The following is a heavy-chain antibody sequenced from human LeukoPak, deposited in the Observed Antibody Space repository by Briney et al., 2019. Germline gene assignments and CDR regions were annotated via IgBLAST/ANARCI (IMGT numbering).Heavy chain of an antibody. CDR1: GYTFTSYG. CDR3: ARVMRRGWDREPNDY. V-gene: IGHV1-18*01. Sequence: GASVKVSCKASGYTFTSYGISWVRQAPGQGLEWMGWISAYNGNTKSAQKLQGRVTMTTDTSTSTAYMELRSLRSDDTAVYYCARVMRRGWDREPNDYWGQGTLVTVSS. J-gene: IGHJ4*02. CDR2: ISAYNGNT. D-gene: IGHD3-10*01.